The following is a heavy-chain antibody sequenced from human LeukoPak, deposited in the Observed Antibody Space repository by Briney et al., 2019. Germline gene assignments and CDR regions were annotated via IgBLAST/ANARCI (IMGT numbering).Heavy chain of an antibody. CDR3: ARDIGRYQEFDY. CDR1: GGTFSNYA. CDR2: INAGNGNT. Sequence: ASVKLSCKASGGTFSNYAISWVRQAPGQRLEWMGWINAGNGNTKYSQKFQGRVTITRDTSASTAYMELSSLRSEDTAVYYCARDIGRYQEFDYWGQGTLVTVSS. V-gene: IGHV1-3*01. J-gene: IGHJ4*02. D-gene: IGHD1-26*01.